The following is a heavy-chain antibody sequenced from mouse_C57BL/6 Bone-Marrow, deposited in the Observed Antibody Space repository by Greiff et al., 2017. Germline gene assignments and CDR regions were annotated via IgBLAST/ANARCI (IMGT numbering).Heavy chain of an antibody. CDR2: ISPNNGVT. V-gene: IGHV1-26*01. J-gene: IGHJ2*01. CDR3: ARDYYGSSWYFDY. CDR1: GYTFTDYY. D-gene: IGHD1-1*01. Sequence: VQLLQSGPELVKPGASVKISCKASGYTFTDYYMNWVKQSHGKSLEWIGDISPNNGVTSYNQKLKGKATLTVDKSSSTAYMELRSLTSEDSAVYYCARDYYGSSWYFDYWGQGTILTVSS.